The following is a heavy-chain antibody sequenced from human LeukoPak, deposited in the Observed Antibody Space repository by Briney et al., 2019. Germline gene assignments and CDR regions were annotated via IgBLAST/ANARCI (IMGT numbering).Heavy chain of an antibody. Sequence: SETLSLTCTVSGGSISSYYWSWIRQPPGKGLEWIGYIYYSGSTNYNPSLKSRVTISVDTSKNQFSLKLSSVTAADTAVYYCARVKQQLVPCDAFDIWGQGTMVTVSS. CDR2: IYYSGST. CDR3: ARVKQQLVPCDAFDI. D-gene: IGHD6-13*01. J-gene: IGHJ3*02. V-gene: IGHV4-59*01. CDR1: GGSISSYY.